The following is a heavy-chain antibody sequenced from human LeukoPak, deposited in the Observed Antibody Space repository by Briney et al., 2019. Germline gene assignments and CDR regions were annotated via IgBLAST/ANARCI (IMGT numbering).Heavy chain of an antibody. CDR1: GYTFTSYD. J-gene: IGHJ4*02. D-gene: IGHD4-17*01. Sequence: ASVKVSCKASGYTFTSYDINWVRQATGQGLEWMGWMNPNSGNTGYAQKFQGRVTMTRNTSISTAYMELTSLRSEDTAVYYCARGNKDYGDYARGLSDYWGQGTLVTVSS. V-gene: IGHV1-8*01. CDR3: ARGNKDYGDYARGLSDY. CDR2: MNPNSGNT.